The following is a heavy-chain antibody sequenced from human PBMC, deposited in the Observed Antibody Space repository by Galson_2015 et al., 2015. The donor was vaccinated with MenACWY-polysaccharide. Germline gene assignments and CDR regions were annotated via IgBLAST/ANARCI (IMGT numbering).Heavy chain of an antibody. J-gene: IGHJ4*02. CDR1: GFTFSLYW. D-gene: IGHD6-19*01. CDR3: ARDGDTSGLDF. Sequence: SLRLSCAASGFTFSLYWMTWVRQAPGKGLEWVANIKQDGNETYYGDSVKGRFTISRDNAKNSLYLQMNNLRADDTAVYYCARDGDTSGLDFWGQGTQVTVSS. V-gene: IGHV3-7*01. CDR2: IKQDGNET.